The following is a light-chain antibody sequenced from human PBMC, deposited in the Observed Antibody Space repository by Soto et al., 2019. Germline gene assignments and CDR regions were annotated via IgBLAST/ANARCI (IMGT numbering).Light chain of an antibody. J-gene: IGLJ3*02. Sequence: QSFLHQPPSASGTPGQRVTISCSGGTSKIGTNTVNWYQQLPGTAPKLLIYNTNQRPAGVPDRFSGSKSGTSASLAISGLRSEDEASYFCATWDDSLSVLFGRGTKLTVL. CDR2: NTN. V-gene: IGLV1-44*01. CDR1: TSKIGTNT. CDR3: ATWDDSLSVL.